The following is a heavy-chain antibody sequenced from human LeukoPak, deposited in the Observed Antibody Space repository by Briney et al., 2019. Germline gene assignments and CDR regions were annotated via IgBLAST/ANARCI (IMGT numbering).Heavy chain of an antibody. CDR1: GFTFSSYA. D-gene: IGHD2/OR15-2a*01. CDR2: ISSSSSYI. CDR3: AREPLFYGNDY. V-gene: IGHV3-21*04. Sequence: GGSLRLSCAASGFTFSSYAMSWVRQAPGKGLEWVSSISSSSSYIYYADSVKGRFTISRDNAKNSLYLQMDTLRAEDTAVYYCAREPLFYGNDYWGQGTLVTVSS. J-gene: IGHJ4*02.